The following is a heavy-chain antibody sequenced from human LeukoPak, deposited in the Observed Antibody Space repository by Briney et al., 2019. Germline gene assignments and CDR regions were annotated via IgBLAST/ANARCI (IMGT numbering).Heavy chain of an antibody. D-gene: IGHD6-25*01. Sequence: GGSLRLSCVASGFTYTSYGMHWVRQAPGKGLEWVALISDDGSNKQYVDSVKGRFTISRDNSKNTPYLQMNSLRAEDTAVYYCAKGGRIAARAAQHWGQGTLVTVSS. CDR3: AKGGRIAARAAQH. CDR1: GFTYTSYG. CDR2: ISDDGSNK. V-gene: IGHV3-30*18. J-gene: IGHJ1*01.